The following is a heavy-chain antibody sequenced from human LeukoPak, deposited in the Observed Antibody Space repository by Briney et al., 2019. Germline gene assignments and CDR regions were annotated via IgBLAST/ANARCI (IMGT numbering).Heavy chain of an antibody. Sequence: SETLSLTCAVYGGSFSGYYWSWIRQPPGKGLEWIGEINHSGSTNYNPSLKSRVTISVDTSKNQFSLKLSSVTAADTAVYYCARGTELLRYFDWLLEPFDYCDQGTLVTVSS. J-gene: IGHJ4*02. CDR2: INHSGST. CDR1: GGSFSGYY. CDR3: ARGTELLRYFDWLLEPFDY. D-gene: IGHD3-9*01. V-gene: IGHV4-34*01.